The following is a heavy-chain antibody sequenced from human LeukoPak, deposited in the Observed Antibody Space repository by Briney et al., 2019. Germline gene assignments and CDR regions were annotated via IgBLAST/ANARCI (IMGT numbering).Heavy chain of an antibody. CDR2: IYYSGST. CDR3: ASLTMVRWNWFDP. V-gene: IGHV4-61*05. J-gene: IGHJ5*02. CDR1: GGSISSSSYY. Sequence: PSETLSLTCTVSGGSISSSSYYWGWIRQPPGKGLEWIGYIYYSGSTNYNPSLKSRVTISVDTSKNQFSLKLSSVTAADTAVYYCASLTMVRWNWFDPWGQGTLVTVSS. D-gene: IGHD3-10*01.